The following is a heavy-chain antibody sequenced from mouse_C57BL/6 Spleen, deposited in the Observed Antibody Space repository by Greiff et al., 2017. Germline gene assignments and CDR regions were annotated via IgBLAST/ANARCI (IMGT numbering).Heavy chain of an antibody. V-gene: IGHV1-69*01. Sequence: QVQLQQPGAELVMPGASVKLSCKASGYTFTSSWMHWVKQRPGQGLEWIGEIDPSDSYTNYNQKFKGKSTLTVDKSSSTAYMQLSSLTSEDSAVYYCARTLRGMDYWGQGTSVTVSS. CDR2: IDPSDSYT. J-gene: IGHJ4*01. CDR1: GYTFTSSW. CDR3: ARTLRGMDY. D-gene: IGHD3-2*02.